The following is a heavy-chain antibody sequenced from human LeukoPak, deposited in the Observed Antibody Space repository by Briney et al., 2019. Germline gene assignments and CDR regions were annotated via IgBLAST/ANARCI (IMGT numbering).Heavy chain of an antibody. Sequence: PGGSLRLSCAASGFTFSSYEMNWVRQAPGKGLEWVSYISSSGSTIYYADSVKGRFTISRDNAKNSLYLQMNSLRAEDTAVYYCARDRGRYGSGSYPDYWGQGTLVTVSS. D-gene: IGHD3-10*01. CDR1: GFTFSSYE. J-gene: IGHJ4*02. CDR2: ISSSGSTI. V-gene: IGHV3-48*03. CDR3: ARDRGRYGSGSYPDY.